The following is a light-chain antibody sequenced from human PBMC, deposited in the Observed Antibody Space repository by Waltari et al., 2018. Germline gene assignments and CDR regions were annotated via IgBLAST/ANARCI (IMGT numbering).Light chain of an antibody. V-gene: IGKV1-39*01. CDR1: HDISTY. CDR3: QQSYETPRT. J-gene: IGKJ1*01. CDR2: AAS. Sequence: DFQMTQSPSPLSASVGDRVTITCRASHDISTYLNWYQQKPGKGPKHLIYAASTLQSGVPSRFSGSVSGTDFTFTISGLQLGDFATYYCQQSYETPRTFGQGTKVEVK.